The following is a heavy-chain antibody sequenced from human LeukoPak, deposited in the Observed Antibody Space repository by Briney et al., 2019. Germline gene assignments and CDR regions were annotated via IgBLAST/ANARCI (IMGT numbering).Heavy chain of an antibody. D-gene: IGHD3-22*01. Sequence: SETLSLTCAVSGGSIGSYYWNWIRQPPGKGLEWIGYVSYSGSTNYNPSLKSRVIMSVDKSKNQFSLKLSSVTAADTAVYFCARATSGYYFDFWDQGTLVTVSS. J-gene: IGHJ4*02. V-gene: IGHV4-59*01. CDR1: GGSIGSYY. CDR2: VSYSGST. CDR3: ARATSGYYFDF.